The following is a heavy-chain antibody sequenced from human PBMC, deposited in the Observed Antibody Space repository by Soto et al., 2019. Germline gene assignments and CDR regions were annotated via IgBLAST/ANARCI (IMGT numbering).Heavy chain of an antibody. CDR3: ARNIKFGSSSGWPSDAFDI. CDR2: ISWDRGNT. J-gene: IGHJ3*02. Sequence: EVQLVESGGGLVQPGRSLRLACTASGFTFGDYAMHSVRQAPGKGLEWVAGISWDRGNTGSAASVKDRFIISRDNAKNSLYLQINSLRPADTAFYYCARNIKFGSSSGWPSDAFDIWGPGTLVTVSS. CDR1: GFTFGDYA. D-gene: IGHD6-19*01. V-gene: IGHV3-9*01.